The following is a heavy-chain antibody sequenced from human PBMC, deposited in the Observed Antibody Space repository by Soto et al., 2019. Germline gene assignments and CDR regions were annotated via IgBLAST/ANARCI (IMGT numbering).Heavy chain of an antibody. V-gene: IGHV4-31*03. CDR1: GGSIRNGVYY. D-gene: IGHD1-1*01. CDR2: IYYSGST. Sequence: QVQLQESGPGLVKPSQTLSLTCTVSGGSIRNGVYYWNWIRQHPGKGLEWIGYIYYSGSTNYNPSLQSRVTISVDTSNNQVSLRLYSVTAADTAVYYCARKGWHHLDDWYFDLWGRGTLVTVSS. CDR3: ARKGWHHLDDWYFDL. J-gene: IGHJ2*01.